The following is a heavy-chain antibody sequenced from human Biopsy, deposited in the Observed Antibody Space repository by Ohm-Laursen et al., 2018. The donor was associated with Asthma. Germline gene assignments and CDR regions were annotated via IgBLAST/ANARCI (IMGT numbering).Heavy chain of an antibody. D-gene: IGHD3-9*01. CDR2: VNTGNGDT. J-gene: IGHJ3*01. CDR3: ARTYYDFLTGQVKDVFGV. V-gene: IGHV1-3*04. Sequence: ASVKVSCQASGYYFISFAIHWVRQAPGQRLGWMGWVNTGNGDTKYSQKFQGRVTITRDTSASTAYMELRSLRSEDTATYYCARTYYDFLTGQVKDVFGVWGQGTMVTVSS. CDR1: GYYFISFA.